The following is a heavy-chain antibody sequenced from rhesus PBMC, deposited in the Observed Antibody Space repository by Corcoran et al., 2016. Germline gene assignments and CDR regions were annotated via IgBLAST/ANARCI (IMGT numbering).Heavy chain of an antibody. D-gene: IGHD4-29*01. CDR3: ASSPTVAGDY. V-gene: IGHV4-169*02. Sequence: QLQLQESGPGLVKPSETLSVTCAVSGGSISSSYWSWIRQAPGKGLEWIGYIYGSRSRPTYHPSLKGRVTLSVDTSKNQLSLKLSSVTAADTAVYYCASSPTVAGDYWGQGVLVTVSS. J-gene: IGHJ4*01. CDR1: GGSISSSY. CDR2: IYGSRSRP.